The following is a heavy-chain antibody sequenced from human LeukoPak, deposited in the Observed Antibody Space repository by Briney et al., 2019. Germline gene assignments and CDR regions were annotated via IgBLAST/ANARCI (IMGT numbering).Heavy chain of an antibody. CDR1: GGSISSGGYY. J-gene: IGHJ5*02. D-gene: IGHD1-1*01. CDR2: ISYSGST. V-gene: IGHV4-61*08. CDR3: AREGTAGTNLNWFDP. Sequence: SQTLSLTCTVSGGSISSGGYYWSWIRQPPGKGLEWIGYISYSGSTNFNPSLKSRVTISVDTSKNQFSLKLSSVTAADTAVYYCAREGTAGTNLNWFDPWGQGTLVTVSS.